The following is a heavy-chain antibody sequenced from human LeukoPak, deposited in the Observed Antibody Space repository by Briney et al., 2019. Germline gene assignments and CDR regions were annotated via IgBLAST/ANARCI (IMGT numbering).Heavy chain of an antibody. D-gene: IGHD6-19*01. CDR2: ISYDGSNK. J-gene: IGHJ2*01. V-gene: IGHV3-30*18. CDR3: AKDFIAVAGRDWYFDL. CDR1: GFTFSSYG. Sequence: PGRSLRLSCAASGFTFSSYGMHWVRQAPGKGLEWVAVISYDGSNKYYADSVKGRFTISRDNSKNTLYLQMNSLRAEDTAVYYCAKDFIAVAGRDWYFDLWGRGTLVTVSS.